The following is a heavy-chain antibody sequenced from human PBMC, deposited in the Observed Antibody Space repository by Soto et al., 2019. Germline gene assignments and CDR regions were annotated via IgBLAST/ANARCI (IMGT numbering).Heavy chain of an antibody. J-gene: IGHJ5*02. CDR1: GYTFTRYC. CDR3: ARDVRYGSGNSGQVFDP. Sequence: GASVKVSCKASGYTFTRYCISWVRQAPGQGHEWMGWISAYNGNTNYAQKLQGRVTMTTDTSMTTAYMEPSSLRSDDTAIYYCARDVRYGSGNSGQVFDPWGQGTLVTVSS. D-gene: IGHD3-10*01. CDR2: ISAYNGNT. V-gene: IGHV1-18*04.